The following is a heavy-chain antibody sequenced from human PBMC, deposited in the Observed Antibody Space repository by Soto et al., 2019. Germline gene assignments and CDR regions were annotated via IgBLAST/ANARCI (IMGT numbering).Heavy chain of an antibody. D-gene: IGHD3-10*01. CDR1: GYTFTSYG. Sequence: QVQLVQSGAEVKKPGASVKVSCKASGYTFTSYGFSWVRQAPGQGLEWMGWISAYNGDTNFAQKLQGRVTMTTDTSTGTADMELRSLRSDDTALYYCARERGYGSGSYFDYWGQGTLVTVSS. J-gene: IGHJ4*02. V-gene: IGHV1-18*01. CDR3: ARERGYGSGSYFDY. CDR2: ISAYNGDT.